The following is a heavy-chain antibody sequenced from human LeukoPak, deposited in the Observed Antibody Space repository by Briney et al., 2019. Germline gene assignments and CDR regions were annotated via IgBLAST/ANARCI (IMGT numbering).Heavy chain of an antibody. D-gene: IGHD6-19*01. CDR2: ISASGTT. Sequence: SETLSLTCTVSGGPINSYYRSWIRQPAGRGLEWIGRISASGTTDYNPSLKSRVTISVDKSKNQFSLRLTSVTAADTAVYYCARDRAVAVAIRRLDYWGQGTLVAVSS. CDR3: ARDRAVAVAIRRLDY. CDR1: GGPINSYY. V-gene: IGHV4-4*07. J-gene: IGHJ4*02.